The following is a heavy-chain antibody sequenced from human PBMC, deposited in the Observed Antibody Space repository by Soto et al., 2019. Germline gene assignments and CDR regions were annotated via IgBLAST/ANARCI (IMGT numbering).Heavy chain of an antibody. Sequence: SETLSLTCTVSGGSISSGDYYWSWIRQPPGKGLEWIGYIYYSGSTYYNPSLKSRVTISVDTSKNQFSLKLSSVTAADTAVYYCARWLGYGPHFDHWGQGTLVTVS. J-gene: IGHJ4*02. CDR1: GGSISSGDYY. CDR3: ARWLGYGPHFDH. CDR2: IYYSGST. V-gene: IGHV4-30-4*01. D-gene: IGHD5-12*01.